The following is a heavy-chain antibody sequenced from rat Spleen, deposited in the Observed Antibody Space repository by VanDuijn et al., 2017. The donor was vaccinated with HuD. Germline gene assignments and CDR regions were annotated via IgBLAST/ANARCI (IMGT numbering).Heavy chain of an antibody. J-gene: IGHJ2*01. CDR3: VRHGYTRYYFDY. V-gene: IGHV5-25*01. D-gene: IGHD1-9*01. Sequence: EVQLVESGGGLVQPGGSLKLSCAVSGFTFNSYDMAWVRQAPKKGLEWVAYISSGGGGTYYPDSVQGRFTISRDNTKSTLYLQMDSLKSEDTASYYCVRHGYTRYYFDYWGQGVMVTVSS. CDR2: ISSGGGGT. CDR1: GFTFNSYD.